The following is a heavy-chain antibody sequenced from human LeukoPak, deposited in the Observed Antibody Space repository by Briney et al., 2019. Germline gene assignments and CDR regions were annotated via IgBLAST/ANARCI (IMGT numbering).Heavy chain of an antibody. CDR2: INPNSGGT. Sequence: GASVKVSCKASGYTFTGYYMHWVQQAPGQGLEWMGRINPNSGGTNYAQKFQGRVTMTRDTSISTAYMELSRLRSDDTAVYYCARDRNDFWSGYYNWFDPWGQGTLVTVFS. V-gene: IGHV1-2*06. J-gene: IGHJ5*02. CDR3: ARDRNDFWSGYYNWFDP. CDR1: GYTFTGYY. D-gene: IGHD3-3*01.